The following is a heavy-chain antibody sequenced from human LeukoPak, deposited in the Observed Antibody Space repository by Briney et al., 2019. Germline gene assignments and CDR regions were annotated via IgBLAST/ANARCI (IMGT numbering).Heavy chain of an antibody. CDR2: ISGSGGST. J-gene: IGHJ4*02. Sequence: GGSLRLSCAASGFTFSSYAMSWVRQAPGKGLEWVSAISGSGGSTYYADSVKGRFTISGDNSKNTLHLQMNSLRAEDTAVYYCAKPLLDYGDYDYWGQGTLVTVSS. CDR3: AKPLLDYGDYDY. D-gene: IGHD4-17*01. V-gene: IGHV3-23*01. CDR1: GFTFSSYA.